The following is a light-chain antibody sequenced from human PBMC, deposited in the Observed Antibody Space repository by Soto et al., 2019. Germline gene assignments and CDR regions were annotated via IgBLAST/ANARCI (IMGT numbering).Light chain of an antibody. V-gene: IGKV3-11*01. Sequence: DIVLTQSPAILSLSPGERATLSCRASEDVGNSLAWYHQRPGQSPRLLIYDVSNRATGIPSRFSGSDSGADFTLTISSLEPDDFAIYYCQQRYNWPRTFGQGTRVEI. J-gene: IGKJ1*01. CDR1: EDVGNS. CDR2: DVS. CDR3: QQRYNWPRT.